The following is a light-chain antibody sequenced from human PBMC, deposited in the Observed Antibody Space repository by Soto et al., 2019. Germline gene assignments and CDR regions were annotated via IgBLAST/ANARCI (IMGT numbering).Light chain of an antibody. J-gene: IGKJ4*01. Sequence: IGMPQCRARVSVSVVDVSSLSNRASQSVSSNLAWYQQKPGQAPRLLIYGASNRATGIPDRLSASGSRTDFTLTFRRLEPEHLAVYYCVHYGTSIAFAGGTKVDIK. CDR3: VHYGTSIA. V-gene: IGKV3-20*01. CDR1: QSVSSN. CDR2: GAS.